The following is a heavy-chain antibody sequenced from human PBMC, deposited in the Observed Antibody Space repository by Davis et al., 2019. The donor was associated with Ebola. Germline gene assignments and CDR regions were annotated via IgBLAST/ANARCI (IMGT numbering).Heavy chain of an antibody. D-gene: IGHD3-3*01. Sequence: GGSLRLSCAASGFTFSSYWMSWVRQAPGKGLEWVANIKQDGSEKYYVDSVKGRFTISRDNAKNSLYLQMNSLRAEDTAVYYCARDTGQDVLWSGYHDYWGQGTLVTVSS. J-gene: IGHJ4*02. CDR1: GFTFSSYW. CDR2: IKQDGSEK. V-gene: IGHV3-7*03. CDR3: ARDTGQDVLWSGYHDY.